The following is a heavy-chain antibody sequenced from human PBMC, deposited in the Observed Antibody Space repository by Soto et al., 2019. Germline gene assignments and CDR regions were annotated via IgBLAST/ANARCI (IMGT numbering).Heavy chain of an antibody. CDR3: VGTGTTDDY. V-gene: IGHV4-59*08. CDR1: GGSISSDY. J-gene: IGHJ4*02. CDR2: IYYSGST. Sequence: PSETLSLTCTISGGSISSDYWSWIRQPPGKGLEWIGYIYYSGSTNYNPSLKSRVTISVDTSKKQFSLKLNSVTVADTAIYYCVGTGTTDDYWGRGTLVTVSS. D-gene: IGHD1-1*01.